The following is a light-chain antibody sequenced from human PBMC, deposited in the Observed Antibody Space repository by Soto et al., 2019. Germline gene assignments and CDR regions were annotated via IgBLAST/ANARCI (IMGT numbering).Light chain of an antibody. J-gene: IGKJ4*01. CDR3: QQTTTFPLT. Sequence: DIQMTQSPSSVSASVGDRVTITCRASQGITSWLAWYQQKPGKAPKLLIYRASNLQSGVPSRFSGSGSGTDFTRTISGLQPAVFATYYCQQTTTFPLTCGGGTKVEIK. V-gene: IGKV1-12*01. CDR2: RAS. CDR1: QGITSW.